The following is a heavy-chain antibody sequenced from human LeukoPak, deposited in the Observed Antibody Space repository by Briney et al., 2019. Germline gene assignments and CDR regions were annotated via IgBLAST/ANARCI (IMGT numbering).Heavy chain of an antibody. CDR3: ARIRCGHNSAPCYHH. V-gene: IGHV4-34*01. D-gene: IGHD2-21*01. J-gene: IGHJ4*02. Sequence: PSETLSLTCAVYGVSLNDYYWSWIRQTPGKRLEWIGEISHNEGTSYNQSLKSRVTISVDTSDNHLSLRLTSVTAADAALYYCARIRCGHNSAPCYHHWGLGTLVTVSS. CDR2: ISHNEGT. CDR1: GVSLNDYY.